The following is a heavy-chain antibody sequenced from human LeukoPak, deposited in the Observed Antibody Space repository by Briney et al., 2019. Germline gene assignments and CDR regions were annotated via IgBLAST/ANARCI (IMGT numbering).Heavy chain of an antibody. CDR1: GFTFSSYG. V-gene: IGHV3-33*01. CDR3: AREDIVVVVAATAYYYGMDV. J-gene: IGHJ6*02. Sequence: PGGSLRLSCAASGFTFSSYGMHWVRQAPGKGLEWVAVIWYDGSNKYYADSVKGRFTISRDNSKNTLYLQMNSLRAEDTAVYYCAREDIVVVVAATAYYYGMDVWGQGTLVTVSS. D-gene: IGHD2-15*01. CDR2: IWYDGSNK.